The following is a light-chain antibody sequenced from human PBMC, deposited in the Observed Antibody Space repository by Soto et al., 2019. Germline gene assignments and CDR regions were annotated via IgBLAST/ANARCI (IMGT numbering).Light chain of an antibody. CDR3: QQYGNSPLT. Sequence: EIVLTQSPGTLSLSPGERATLSCRASQSVTSSYLAWYQQKPGLAPRLLIYGASSRATGIPDRFSGSGSGPDFTLTISRLEPEDFAVYYCQQYGNSPLTFGGGTKVEIK. J-gene: IGKJ4*01. V-gene: IGKV3-20*01. CDR1: QSVTSSY. CDR2: GAS.